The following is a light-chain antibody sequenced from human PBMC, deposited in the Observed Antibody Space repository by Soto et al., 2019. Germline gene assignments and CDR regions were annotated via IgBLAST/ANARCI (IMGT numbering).Light chain of an antibody. V-gene: IGKV3-11*01. Sequence: EIVLTQSPATLSLSPGERATLSCRASQSVKTFLVWYQQRPGQPPRLLIHDASHRAAGIPARFSGSGFGTDFTLTISSLEPEDAAVYYCQQRSNWPPITFGQGTHWRL. J-gene: IGKJ5*01. CDR2: DAS. CDR3: QQRSNWPPIT. CDR1: QSVKTF.